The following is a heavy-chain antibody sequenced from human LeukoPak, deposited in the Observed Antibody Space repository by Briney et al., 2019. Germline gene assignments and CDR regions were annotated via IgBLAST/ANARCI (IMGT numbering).Heavy chain of an antibody. CDR3: ARCPYYYDSSGYFFDY. J-gene: IGHJ4*02. V-gene: IGHV4-39*01. D-gene: IGHD3-22*01. CDR1: GGSISSSSYY. CDR2: IYYSGST. Sequence: SETLSLTGTVSGGSISSSSYYWGWIRQPPGKGLEWIGSIYYSGSTYYNPSLKSRVTISVDTSKTQFSLKLSSVTAADPAVYYCARCPYYYDSSGYFFDYWGQGTLVTVSS.